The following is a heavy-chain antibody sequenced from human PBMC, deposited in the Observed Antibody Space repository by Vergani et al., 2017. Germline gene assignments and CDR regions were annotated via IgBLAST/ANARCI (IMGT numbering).Heavy chain of an antibody. CDR2: ISAYNGNT. V-gene: IGHV1-18*01. CDR3: ARDQHYYDSSGPDAFDI. J-gene: IGHJ3*02. Sequence: QVQLVQSGAEVKKPGASVKVSCKASGYTFTSYGISWVRQAPGQGLEWMGWISAYNGNTNYAQKLQGRVTMTTDTSTSTAYMELRSLRSDDTAVYYCARDQHYYDSSGPDAFDIWGQGTMVTVSS. CDR1: GYTFTSYG. D-gene: IGHD3-22*01.